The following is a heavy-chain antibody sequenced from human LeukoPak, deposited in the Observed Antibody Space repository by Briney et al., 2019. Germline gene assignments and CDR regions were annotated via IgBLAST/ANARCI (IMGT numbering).Heavy chain of an antibody. CDR3: VTDITMVRGGS. V-gene: IGHV3-30*04. J-gene: IGHJ5*02. CDR2: ISYDGRKK. Sequence: GRSLRLSCAASGFSFSSNAMHWVHQAPGKGLEWVADISYDGRKKNHADSVKGRFTISRDNSKNTLYLQMNSLTPEDTAVYYCVTDITMVRGGSWGQGTLVTVSS. CDR1: GFSFSSNA. D-gene: IGHD3-10*01.